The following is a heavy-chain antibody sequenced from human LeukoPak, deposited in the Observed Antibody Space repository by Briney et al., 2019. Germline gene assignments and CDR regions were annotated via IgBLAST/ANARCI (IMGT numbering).Heavy chain of an antibody. CDR3: ARVGLAYTKNWFDP. Sequence: PGGSLRLSCAASGFTFSSYSMNWVRQAPGKGLEWVSSISSSSSYIYYADSVKGRFTISRDNAKNSLYLQMNSLRAEDTAVYYCARVGLAYTKNWFDPWGQGTLVTVSS. J-gene: IGHJ5*02. CDR2: ISSSSSYI. CDR1: GFTFSSYS. D-gene: IGHD6-19*01. V-gene: IGHV3-21*01.